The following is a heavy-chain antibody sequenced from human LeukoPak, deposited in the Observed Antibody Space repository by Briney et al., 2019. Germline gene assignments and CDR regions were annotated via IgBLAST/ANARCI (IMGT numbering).Heavy chain of an antibody. CDR2: IGGSGGST. Sequence: GGSLRLSCAASGFTFSSYAMSWVRQAPGKGLEWVSAIGGSGGSTYYADSVKGRFTISRDNSKNTLYLQMNSLRAEDTAVYYCATFYDFWSGYSPRHFDYWGQGTLVTASS. CDR1: GFTFSSYA. CDR3: ATFYDFWSGYSPRHFDY. D-gene: IGHD3-3*01. V-gene: IGHV3-23*01. J-gene: IGHJ4*02.